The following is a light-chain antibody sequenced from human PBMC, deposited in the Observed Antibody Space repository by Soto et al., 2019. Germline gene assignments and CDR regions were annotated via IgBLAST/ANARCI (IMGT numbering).Light chain of an antibody. CDR1: RSNIGSNT. CDR2: RNN. CDR3: AAWDASLNGPV. Sequence: QSVLTQPPSASGTPGQRVTISCSGSRSNIGSNTVNWYQQIPGTAPRLLIYRNNQRPSGVPDRFSGSKSGTSASLAISGLQSEDEADSYCAAWDASLNGPVFGGGTKLTVL. V-gene: IGLV1-44*01. J-gene: IGLJ3*02.